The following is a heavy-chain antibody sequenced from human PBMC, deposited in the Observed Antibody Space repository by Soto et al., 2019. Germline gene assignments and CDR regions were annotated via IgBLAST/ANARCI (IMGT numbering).Heavy chain of an antibody. D-gene: IGHD3-9*01. CDR2: ISSDGDST. V-gene: IGHV3-23*01. J-gene: IGHJ4*02. Sequence: PGGSLRLSCAASGFTFSTYALNWVRQSPGKGLEWVSTISSDGDSTYYVDSVKGRFTVSRDNSKNTMYLQMNSLRAEDTALYFCARDPSTGKADYWGQGTLVTVSS. CDR3: ARDPSTGKADY. CDR1: GFTFSTYA.